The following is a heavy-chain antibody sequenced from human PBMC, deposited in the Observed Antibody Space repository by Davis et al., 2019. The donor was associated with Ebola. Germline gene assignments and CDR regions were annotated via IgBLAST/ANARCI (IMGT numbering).Heavy chain of an antibody. CDR1: GFTFDDYA. D-gene: IGHD1-26*01. CDR2: ISWNSAGI. J-gene: IGHJ4*02. V-gene: IGHV3-9*01. CDR3: ARRAGELLVN. Sequence: SLKISCAASGFTFDDYAMHWVRQAPGKGLEWVSGISWNSAGICYADSVKGRFTISRDNANNSLYLQMNSLRAEDTALYYCARRAGELLVNWGQGTLVTVSS.